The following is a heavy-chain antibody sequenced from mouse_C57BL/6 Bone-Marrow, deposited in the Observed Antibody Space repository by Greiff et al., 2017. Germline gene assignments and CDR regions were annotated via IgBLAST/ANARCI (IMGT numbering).Heavy chain of an antibody. D-gene: IGHD1-1*01. CDR1: GFNIKDDY. V-gene: IGHV14-4*01. CDR3: TTFGYYYGLWYFDV. J-gene: IGHJ1*03. Sequence: DVHLVESGAELVRPGASVKLSCTASGFNIKDDYMHWVKQRPEQGLEWIGWIDPENGDTEYASKFQGKATITADTSSNTAYLQLSSLTSEDTAVYYCTTFGYYYGLWYFDVWGTGTTVTVSS. CDR2: IDPENGDT.